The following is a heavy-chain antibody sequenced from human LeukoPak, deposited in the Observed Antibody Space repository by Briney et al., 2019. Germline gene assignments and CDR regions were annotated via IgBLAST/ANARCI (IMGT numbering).Heavy chain of an antibody. D-gene: IGHD1-1*01. Sequence: PGGSLRLSCAASGFTFSNACMSWVRQAPGKGLEWVGRIKSKTDSGTTDYAAPVKGRFTISRDDSKNTLYLQMNSLKSEDTAVYYCTTIRTNGGQGTLVTVSS. J-gene: IGHJ4*02. CDR2: IKSKTDSGTT. CDR1: GFTFSNAC. V-gene: IGHV3-15*01. CDR3: TTIRTN.